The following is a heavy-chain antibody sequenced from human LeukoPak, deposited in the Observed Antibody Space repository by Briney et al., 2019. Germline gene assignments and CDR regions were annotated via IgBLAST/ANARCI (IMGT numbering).Heavy chain of an antibody. Sequence: PGGSLRLSCEASAFTFSSYWMSWVRQAPGKGLEWVANTKEDGGEINYVDSVKGRFTISRDNAKNSLFLQMNSLRVEDTAVYYCARDRGYSTFDYWGQGTLVTVSS. J-gene: IGHJ4*02. D-gene: IGHD4-23*01. CDR3: ARDRGYSTFDY. V-gene: IGHV3-7*01. CDR2: TKEDGGEI. CDR1: AFTFSSYW.